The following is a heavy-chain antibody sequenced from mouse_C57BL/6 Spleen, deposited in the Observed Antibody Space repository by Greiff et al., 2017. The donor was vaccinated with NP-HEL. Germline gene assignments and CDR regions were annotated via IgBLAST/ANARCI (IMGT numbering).Heavy chain of an antibody. Sequence: EVQLQQSGPELVKPGASVKIPCKASGYTFTDYNMDWVKQSHGKSLEWIGDINPNNGGTIYNQKFKGKATLTVDKSSSTAYMELRSLTSEDTAVYYCARCHYDYDGYAMDYWGQGTSVTVSS. CDR3: ARCHYDYDGYAMDY. V-gene: IGHV1-18*01. CDR2: INPNNGGT. J-gene: IGHJ4*01. CDR1: GYTFTDYN. D-gene: IGHD2-4*01.